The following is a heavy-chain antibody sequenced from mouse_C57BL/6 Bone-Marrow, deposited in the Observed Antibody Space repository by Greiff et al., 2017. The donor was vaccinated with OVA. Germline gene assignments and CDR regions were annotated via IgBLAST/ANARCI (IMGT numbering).Heavy chain of an antibody. CDR3: ARHPPNYYGGSYVGFDV. CDR1: GFTFSSYG. J-gene: IGHJ1*03. Sequence: EVMLVESGGDLVKPGGSLKLSCAASGFTFSSYGMSWVRQTPDKRLEWVATISSGGSYTYYPDSVKGRFTISRDNATNTLYLQMSSLKSEDTAMYYCARHPPNYYGGSYVGFDVWGTGTTVTVSS. V-gene: IGHV5-6*01. CDR2: ISSGGSYT. D-gene: IGHD1-1*01.